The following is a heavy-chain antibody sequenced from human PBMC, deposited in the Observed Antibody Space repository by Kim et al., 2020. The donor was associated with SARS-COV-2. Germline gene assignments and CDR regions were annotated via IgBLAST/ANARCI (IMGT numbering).Heavy chain of an antibody. Sequence: GGSLRLSCAASRFVFSTYAMHWVRQAPGKGLEWVALIYYDGTKKYYGDSVKGRFTISRDNSNNTLYLEMNSLRVEDTGLYYCAKARGDYVNHFYYGLDVWGHGTTVIVSS. CDR1: RFVFSTYA. V-gene: IGHV3-30-3*02. J-gene: IGHJ6*02. D-gene: IGHD4-17*01. CDR2: IYYDGTKK. CDR3: AKARGDYVNHFYYGLDV.